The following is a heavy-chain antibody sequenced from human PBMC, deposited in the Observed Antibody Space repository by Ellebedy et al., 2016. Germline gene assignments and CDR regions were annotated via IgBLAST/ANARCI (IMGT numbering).Heavy chain of an antibody. CDR3: TLRPQQGGGYR. CDR2: TRSKAYGGTT. J-gene: IGHJ3*01. CDR1: GFTFGDYA. D-gene: IGHD3-16*02. V-gene: IGHV3-49*03. Sequence: GGSLRLSCTASGFTFGDYAMSWFRQAPGKGLEWVGFTRSKAYGGTTEYAASVKGRFTISRDDSKSIAYLQMNSLKTEDTAVYYCTLRPQQGGGYRWGQGTMVTVSS.